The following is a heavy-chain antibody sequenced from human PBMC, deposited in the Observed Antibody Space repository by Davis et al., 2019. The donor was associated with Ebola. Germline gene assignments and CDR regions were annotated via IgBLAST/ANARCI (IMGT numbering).Heavy chain of an antibody. CDR2: INPHNGNT. V-gene: IGHV1-18*01. Sequence: ASVQVSCKASGYTFTSYGISWVRQAPGQGLEWMGWINPHNGNTNYAQNVQGRVTMTTDTSTSTAYMEVGSLRSDDTAVYYCARAQFPTTSDHWGQGTLVTVSS. CDR1: GYTFTSYG. J-gene: IGHJ4*02. CDR3: ARAQFPTTSDH. D-gene: IGHD1-1*01.